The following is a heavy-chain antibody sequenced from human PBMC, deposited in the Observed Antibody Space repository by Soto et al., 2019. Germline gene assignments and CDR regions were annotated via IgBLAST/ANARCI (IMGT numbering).Heavy chain of an antibody. CDR1: GFTFSSYS. V-gene: IGHV3-48*01. Sequence: EVQLVESGGGLVQPGGSLRLSCAASGFTFSSYSMNWVRQAPGKGLEWVSYISSSSSTIYYADSVKGRFTISRDNAKNSLYLQINSLRAEDTAVYYCARAPTVTPSRDFDYWGQGTLVTVSS. CDR2: ISSSSSTI. J-gene: IGHJ4*02. CDR3: ARAPTVTPSRDFDY. D-gene: IGHD4-17*01.